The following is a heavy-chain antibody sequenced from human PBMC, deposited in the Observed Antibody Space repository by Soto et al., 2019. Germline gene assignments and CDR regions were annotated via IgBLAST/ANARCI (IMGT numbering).Heavy chain of an antibody. CDR1: GFTFSSYA. CDR3: ARDRGYYDSSGYYYVRFHDY. Sequence: PGGSLRLSCAASGFTFSSYAMHWVRQAPGKGLEWVAVISYDGSNKYYADSVKGRFTISRDNSKNTLYLQMNSLRAEDTAVYYCARDRGYYDSSGYYYVRFHDYWGQGTLVTVSS. J-gene: IGHJ4*02. D-gene: IGHD3-22*01. CDR2: ISYDGSNK. V-gene: IGHV3-30-3*01.